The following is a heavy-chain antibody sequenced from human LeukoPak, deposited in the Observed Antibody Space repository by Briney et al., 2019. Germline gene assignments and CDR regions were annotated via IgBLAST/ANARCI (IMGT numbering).Heavy chain of an antibody. D-gene: IGHD1-26*01. J-gene: IGHJ4*02. CDR2: FIPFLDIP. CDR1: GDTFSSYA. CDR3: ARSRSSGNYYGQEDS. V-gene: IGHV1-69*04. Sequence: EASVKVSCKASGDTFSSYAISWIRQAPGQGLEWMGRFIPFLDIPNIAQKFLGRVTFTADKSTSTAYMELSSLRPDDTAVYFCARSRSSGNYYGQEDSWGQGTLVAVSS.